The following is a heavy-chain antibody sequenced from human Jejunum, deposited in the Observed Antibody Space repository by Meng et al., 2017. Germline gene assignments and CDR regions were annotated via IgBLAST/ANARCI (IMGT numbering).Heavy chain of an antibody. CDR2: LSEDASNR. CDR1: GFTFSNYA. V-gene: IGHV3-30*04. CDR3: ARESERTGYHSPDY. Sequence: GESLKISCAASGFTFSNYAFHWVRQAPGKGLEWVAVLSEDASNRSYSDSVMGRFTISSNNSRNTVYLQMNSLRPEDTALYFCARESERTGYHSPDYWGQGSLVTVSS. J-gene: IGHJ4*02. D-gene: IGHD3-9*01.